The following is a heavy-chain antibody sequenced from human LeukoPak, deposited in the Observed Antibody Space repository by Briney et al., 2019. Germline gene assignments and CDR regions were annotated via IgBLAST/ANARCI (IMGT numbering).Heavy chain of an antibody. Sequence: PGGSLRLSCAASGFTFKNSAMSWVRQAPGRGLEWVSTISGSRDNSYYADSVKGRFTISRDNSKNTLYLQMNSLRSDDTALYYCAKDQWLVLNYWGQGTLVTVSS. J-gene: IGHJ4*02. D-gene: IGHD6-19*01. V-gene: IGHV3-23*01. CDR3: AKDQWLVLNY. CDR1: GFTFKNSA. CDR2: ISGSRDNS.